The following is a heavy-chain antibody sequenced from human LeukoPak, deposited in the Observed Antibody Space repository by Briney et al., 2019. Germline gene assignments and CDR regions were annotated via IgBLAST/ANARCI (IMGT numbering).Heavy chain of an antibody. Sequence: ASVKVSCKASGYTFTGYYMHWVRQAPGQGLEWMGWINPNSGGTNYAQKFQGRVTMTRDTSISTAYMELSRLRSDDTAVYYCARDPLIVGAIDYWGQGTLVTVSS. V-gene: IGHV1-2*02. CDR2: INPNSGGT. CDR3: ARDPLIVGAIDY. CDR1: GYTFTGYY. J-gene: IGHJ4*02. D-gene: IGHD1-26*01.